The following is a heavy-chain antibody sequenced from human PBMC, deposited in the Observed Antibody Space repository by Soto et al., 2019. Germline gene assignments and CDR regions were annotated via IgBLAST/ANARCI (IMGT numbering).Heavy chain of an antibody. D-gene: IGHD3-16*02. Sequence: GGSLRLSCAASGFTFSDYDMSWVRQAPGKGLEWVSAISGSGGSTYYADSVKGRFTISRDNSKNTLYLQMNSLRAEDTAVYYCAIKGLGELSLWGQGTLVTVSS. J-gene: IGHJ4*02. V-gene: IGHV3-23*01. CDR1: GFTFSDYD. CDR2: ISGSGGST. CDR3: AIKGLGELSL.